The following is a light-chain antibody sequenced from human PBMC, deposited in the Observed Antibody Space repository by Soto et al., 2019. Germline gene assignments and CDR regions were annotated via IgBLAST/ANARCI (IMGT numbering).Light chain of an antibody. CDR3: QQRSNWRWTT. V-gene: IGKV3-11*01. J-gene: IGKJ1*01. CDR2: VAS. CDR1: ESVSIY. Sequence: EIVFTQSTATLSLLPGASATLSFMASESVSIYIYWYQQKPAQATSLLIYVASNRATAIPTRFSGSGSGTYFSLTSSSLEPEVFGVYYCQQRSNWRWTTFGQVTSVELK.